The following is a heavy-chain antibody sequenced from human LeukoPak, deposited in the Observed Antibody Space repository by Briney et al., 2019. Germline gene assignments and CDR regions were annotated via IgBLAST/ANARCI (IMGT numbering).Heavy chain of an antibody. CDR3: MSPPRPMVRGAINGFDP. CDR2: INHSGTT. CDR1: GGSLSGYY. V-gene: IGHV4-34*01. J-gene: IGHJ5*02. Sequence: SETLSLTCAVYGGSLSGYYWSWIRQPPGKGLEWIGEINHSGTTNYSPSLKSRVNISVDTSKNQFSLKLNSVTAAATAVYYCMSPPRPMVRGAINGFDPWGQETLVTVS. D-gene: IGHD3-10*01.